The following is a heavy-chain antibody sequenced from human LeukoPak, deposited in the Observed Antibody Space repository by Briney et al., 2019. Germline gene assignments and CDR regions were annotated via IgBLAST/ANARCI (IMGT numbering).Heavy chain of an antibody. CDR1: GFTFSAYA. CDR2: ISGSAART. CDR3: AKRYPYDSSTYAFDY. Sequence: GGSLRLSCAASGFTFSAYAVTWVRQAPGKGLEWVSAISGSAARTYYADSVKGRFTISRDNSKNTVYLQMNSLRAEDTAVYYCAKRYPYDSSTYAFDYWGREPWSPSPQ. V-gene: IGHV3-23*01. D-gene: IGHD3-22*01. J-gene: IGHJ4*02.